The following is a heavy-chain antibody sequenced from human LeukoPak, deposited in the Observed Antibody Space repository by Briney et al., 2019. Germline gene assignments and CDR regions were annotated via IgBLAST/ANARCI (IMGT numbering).Heavy chain of an antibody. CDR1: GGSCSGYY. V-gene: IGHV4-34*01. CDR3: ARTPHYDFWSGYYTPPFDY. J-gene: IGHJ4*02. Sequence: SPSETLSLTCAVYGGSCSGYYWSWIRQPPGKGLEGIGEINHSGSTNYHPSLKSRVTISVDTSKNQFSLKLSSVTAADTAVYYCARTPHYDFWSGYYTPPFDYWGQGTLVTVPS. D-gene: IGHD3-3*01. CDR2: INHSGST.